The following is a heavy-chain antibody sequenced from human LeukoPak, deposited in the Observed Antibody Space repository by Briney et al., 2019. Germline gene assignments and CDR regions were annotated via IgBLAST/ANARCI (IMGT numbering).Heavy chain of an antibody. Sequence: RASVKVSFKASGGTFSSYAISWVRQAPGQRLEWMGRIIPIFGTANYAQKFQGRVTITTDESTSTACRELISLRPEDTAVYYCERGCPSCFWFDPWGKGTLVTVSS. J-gene: IGHJ5*02. CDR1: GGTFSSYA. D-gene: IGHD2-2*01. CDR3: ERGCPSCFWFDP. V-gene: IGHV1-69*05. CDR2: IIPIFGTA.